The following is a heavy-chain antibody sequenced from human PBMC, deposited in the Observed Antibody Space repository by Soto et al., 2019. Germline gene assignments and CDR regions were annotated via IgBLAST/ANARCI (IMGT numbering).Heavy chain of an antibody. CDR1: GYTFTGYY. CDR3: ARAQSSSWLYTNYYYYGMDV. Sequence: GASVKVSCKASGYTFTGYYMHWVRQAPGQGLEWMGWINPNSGGTNYAQKFQGWVTMTRDTSISTAYMELSRLRSDDTAVYYCARAQSSSWLYTNYYYYGMDVWGQGTTVTVSS. D-gene: IGHD6-13*01. CDR2: INPNSGGT. J-gene: IGHJ6*02. V-gene: IGHV1-2*04.